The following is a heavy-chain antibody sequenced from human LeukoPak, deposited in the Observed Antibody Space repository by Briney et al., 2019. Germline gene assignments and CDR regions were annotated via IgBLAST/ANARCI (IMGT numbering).Heavy chain of an antibody. CDR3: ARDYGSGRSWFDP. Sequence: SETLSLTCAVYGGSFSGYYWSWIRQPPGKGLEWIGEINQSGSTNYNPSLKSRVTISVDTSKNQFSLKLSSVTAADTAVYYCARDYGSGRSWFDPWGQGTLVTVSS. CDR2: INQSGST. V-gene: IGHV4-34*01. CDR1: GGSFSGYY. D-gene: IGHD3-10*01. J-gene: IGHJ5*02.